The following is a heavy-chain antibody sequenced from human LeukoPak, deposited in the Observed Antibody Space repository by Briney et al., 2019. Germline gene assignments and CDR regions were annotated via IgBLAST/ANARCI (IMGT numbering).Heavy chain of an antibody. Sequence: EASVKVSCKASGGTFSSYTISWVRQAPGQGLEWMGRIIPILGMANYAQKFQGRVTITADKSTSTAYMELSSLRSEDTAVYYCARDLDVVVVAAMGPFNFQHWGQGTLVTVSS. J-gene: IGHJ1*01. CDR3: ARDLDVVVVAAMGPFNFQH. CDR2: IIPILGMA. CDR1: GGTFSSYT. D-gene: IGHD2-15*01. V-gene: IGHV1-69*04.